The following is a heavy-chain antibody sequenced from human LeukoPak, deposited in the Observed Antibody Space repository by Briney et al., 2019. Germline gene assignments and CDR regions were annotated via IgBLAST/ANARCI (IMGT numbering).Heavy chain of an antibody. Sequence: LSGGSLRLSCAASGFTFSSYWMSWVRQAPGKGLEWVANIKQDGSEKYYVDSVKGRFTISRDNAKNSLYLQMNSLRAEDTAVYYCARDQAWQWQYYFDYWGQGTLVTVSS. CDR2: IKQDGSEK. V-gene: IGHV3-7*01. CDR3: ARDQAWQWQYYFDY. J-gene: IGHJ4*02. CDR1: GFTFSSYW. D-gene: IGHD6-19*01.